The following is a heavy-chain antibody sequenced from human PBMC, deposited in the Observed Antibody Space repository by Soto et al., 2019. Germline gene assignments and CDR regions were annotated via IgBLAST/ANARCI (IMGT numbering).Heavy chain of an antibody. V-gene: IGHV4-30-4*01. CDR3: ARARGARYFDY. D-gene: IGHD2-15*01. Sequence: SETLSLTCTVSGGSISSGDYYWSWIRQPPGKGLEWIGYIYYSGSTYYNTSLKSRVTISVDTSKNQFSLKLSSVTAADTAVYYCARARGARYFDYWGQGTLVTVS. CDR2: IYYSGST. CDR1: GGSISSGDYY. J-gene: IGHJ4*02.